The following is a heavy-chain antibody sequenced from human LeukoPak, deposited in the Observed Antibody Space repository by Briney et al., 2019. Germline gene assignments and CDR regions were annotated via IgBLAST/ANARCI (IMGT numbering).Heavy chain of an antibody. CDR2: ISGSGGST. Sequence: PGGSLRLSCAASGFTYSSYAMSWVRQAPGKGLEWVSAISGSGGSTYYADSVKGRFTISRDNSKNTLYLQMNSLRAEDTAVYYCAKVGFGELPQERIDYWGQGTLVTVSS. J-gene: IGHJ4*02. V-gene: IGHV3-23*01. CDR3: AKVGFGELPQERIDY. CDR1: GFTYSSYA. D-gene: IGHD3-10*01.